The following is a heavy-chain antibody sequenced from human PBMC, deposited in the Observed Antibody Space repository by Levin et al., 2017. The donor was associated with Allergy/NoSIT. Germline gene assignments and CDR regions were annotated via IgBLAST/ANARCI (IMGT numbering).Heavy chain of an antibody. CDR3: ARAFSINSAFDY. CDR1: GGTFGSYA. D-gene: IGHD3-3*02. Sequence: WASVKVSCKASGGTFGSYAINWMRQAPGQGLEWMGGIIPLFDTINYAQRFQDRVTITADESTTTAYMELSSLRSEDTALYYCARAFSINSAFDYWGQGTLVTVSS. CDR2: IIPLFDTI. J-gene: IGHJ4*02. V-gene: IGHV1-69*13.